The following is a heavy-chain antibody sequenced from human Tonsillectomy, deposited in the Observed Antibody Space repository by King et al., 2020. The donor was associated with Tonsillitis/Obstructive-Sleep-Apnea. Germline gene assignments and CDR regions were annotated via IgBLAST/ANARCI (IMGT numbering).Heavy chain of an antibody. Sequence: QVQLQESGPGLVKPSGTLSLTCAVSGGSISSSNWWSWVRQPPGKGLEWIGKIYHSGSTDYNPSPTSRATISVDKSKNHFSLRLSVVTAADPAVYYCARGYCSSPSCHGDDAFDIWGQGTKVTVSS. CDR3: ARGYCSSPSCHGDDAFDI. CDR2: IYHSGST. J-gene: IGHJ3*02. CDR1: GGSISSSNW. D-gene: IGHD2-2*01. V-gene: IGHV4-4*02.